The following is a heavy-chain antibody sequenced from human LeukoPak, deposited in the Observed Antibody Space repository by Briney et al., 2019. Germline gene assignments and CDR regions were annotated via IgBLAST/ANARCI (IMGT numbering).Heavy chain of an antibody. V-gene: IGHV5-51*01. CDR1: GYSFTSYW. J-gene: IGHJ4*02. CDR3: ARHESGPYFDY. CDR2: IYPGDSVT. Sequence: GESLKISCNVSGYSFTSYWIGWVRQMPGKGLECMGIIYPGDSVTRYSPSFQGQVTISADKSISTAYLQWSSLKASDTAMYYCARHESGPYFDYWGQGTLVTVSS.